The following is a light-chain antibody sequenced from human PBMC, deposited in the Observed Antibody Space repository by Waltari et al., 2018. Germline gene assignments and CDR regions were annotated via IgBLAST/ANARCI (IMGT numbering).Light chain of an antibody. V-gene: IGKV3-20*01. CDR1: HSISSSY. CDR3: QQYGNSPPFS. J-gene: IGKJ3*01. Sequence: EVVLTQSPGPLSLSPGERATLPCRASHSISSSYLAWYQHKPGQAPRLLISAASSRAPGIPDRFSSSGSGTDFTLTISRLEPEDFAVYYCQQYGNSPPFSLGPGTKVDIK. CDR2: AAS.